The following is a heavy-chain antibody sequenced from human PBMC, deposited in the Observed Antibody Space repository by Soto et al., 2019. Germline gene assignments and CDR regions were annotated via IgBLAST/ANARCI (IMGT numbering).Heavy chain of an antibody. CDR1: GYTFTSYG. J-gene: IGHJ4*02. D-gene: IGHD3-3*01. CDR3: ARGQSYDFWSGYFQPSAFAY. Sequence: QVQLVQSGAEVKKPGASVKVSCKASGYTFTSYGISWVRQAPGQGRAWMGWISAYNGNTNYAQKLQGRVNMTTDTTTSTAYRELRSLRSDDTAVYYCARGQSYDFWSGYFQPSAFAYWGQGTLVTVSS. CDR2: ISAYNGNT. V-gene: IGHV1-18*04.